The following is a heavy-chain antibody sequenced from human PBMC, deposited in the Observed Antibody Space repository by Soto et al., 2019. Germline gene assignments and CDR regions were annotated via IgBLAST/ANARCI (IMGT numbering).Heavy chain of an antibody. CDR1: GYTFTSYD. J-gene: IGHJ6*03. CDR2: MNPNSGNT. D-gene: IGHD3-16*01. Sequence: QGQLVPAGAEVKKPGAAVKFSCKASGYTFTSYDINWVRHATGQGLEWMGWMNPNSGNTGHAQKFQGRVTMARNTSIRTGYMELSSLSFEYTAVYYCASPYTPLRYYCMDVWGKGTTVTVSS. V-gene: IGHV1-8*01. CDR3: ASPYTPLRYYCMDV.